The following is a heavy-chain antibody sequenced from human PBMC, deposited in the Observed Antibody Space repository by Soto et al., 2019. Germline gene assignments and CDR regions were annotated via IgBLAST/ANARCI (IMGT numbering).Heavy chain of an antibody. J-gene: IGHJ4*02. CDR3: AKKGYYPSGKINLFDS. CDR1: GYSINSDYY. V-gene: IGHV4-38-2*01. Sequence: SETLSLTCAVSGYSINSDYYWGWIRQHPGKGLEWIGSVDHSGRTYYSPSLRSRLTIFIDTSKNQFSLRLTSVTAADTAMYFCAKKGYYPSGKINLFDSWGPGTLVTVSS. CDR2: VDHSGRT. D-gene: IGHD3-10*01.